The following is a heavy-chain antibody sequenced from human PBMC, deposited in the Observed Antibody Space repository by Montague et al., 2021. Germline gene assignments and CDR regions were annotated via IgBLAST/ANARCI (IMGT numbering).Heavy chain of an antibody. J-gene: IGHJ6*03. CDR2: IGDDGVET. CDR1: GFTSSSYW. Sequence: SLRLSCAASGFTSSSYWMSWVRQAPGKGLEWVANIGDDGVETYYVDSVKGRFTVSRDNAKSSLYLQMNSLRAEDTAVYYCGVSPRRGGMDVWGKGTTVTVSS. CDR3: GVSPRRGGMDV. V-gene: IGHV3-7*01.